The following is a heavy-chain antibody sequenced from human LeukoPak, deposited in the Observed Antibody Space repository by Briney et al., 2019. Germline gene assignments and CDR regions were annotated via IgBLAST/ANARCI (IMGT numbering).Heavy chain of an antibody. Sequence: SETLSLTCAVYGXSXSGYYWSWIRQXXXXXXEXXXEXXXSGSTNYNPSLKSRVTISVDTSKNQFSLKLSSVTAADTAVYYCARDRTSDYYDSSGYYPLGYWGQGTLVTVSS. CDR3: ARDRTSDYYDSSGYYPLGY. CDR2: XXXSGST. D-gene: IGHD3-22*01. J-gene: IGHJ4*02. CDR1: GXSXSGYY. V-gene: IGHV4-34*01.